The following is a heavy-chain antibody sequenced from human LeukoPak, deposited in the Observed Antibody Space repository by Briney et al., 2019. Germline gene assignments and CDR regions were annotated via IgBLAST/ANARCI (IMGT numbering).Heavy chain of an antibody. CDR3: ARLTTVTTLLDY. J-gene: IGHJ4*02. V-gene: IGHV3-48*02. Sequence: GGSLRLSCVVSVFTFNNHSMNWVRQAPGKGLEWVSYISSSSSTIYYTDSVKGRFTISRDNAKNSLYLQMNSLRDEDTAVYFCARLTTVTTLLDYWGQGTLVTVSS. CDR2: ISSSSSTI. D-gene: IGHD4-17*01. CDR1: VFTFNNHS.